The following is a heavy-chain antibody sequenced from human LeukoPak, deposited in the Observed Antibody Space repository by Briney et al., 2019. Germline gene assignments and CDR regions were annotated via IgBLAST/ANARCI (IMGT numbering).Heavy chain of an antibody. CDR1: GYSISSSSYY. D-gene: IGHD5-18*01. CDR3: ARHPRIRYSYGPATVDY. CDR2: IYYSGST. V-gene: IGHV4-39*01. J-gene: IGHJ4*02. Sequence: SETLSLTCTVSGYSISSSSYYWGWIRQPPGKGLEWIGSIYYSGSTYYNPSLKSRVTISVDTSKNQFSLKLSSVTAADTAVYYCARHPRIRYSYGPATVDYWGQGTLVTVSS.